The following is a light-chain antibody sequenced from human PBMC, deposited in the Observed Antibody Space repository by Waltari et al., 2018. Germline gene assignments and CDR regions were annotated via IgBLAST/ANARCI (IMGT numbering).Light chain of an antibody. V-gene: IGLV7-46*01. J-gene: IGLJ3*02. Sequence: QAVVTQAPSLTVSPGGTVTLTCASSTGAVTSGHYPYWFQQKPGQAPRTLIYDTSNKHAWTPARFSGSRLGGKAALTLSGGQPDDEAEYYCLLSYNSGRVCGGGTKLTVL. CDR3: LLSYNSGRV. CDR1: TGAVTSGHY. CDR2: DTS.